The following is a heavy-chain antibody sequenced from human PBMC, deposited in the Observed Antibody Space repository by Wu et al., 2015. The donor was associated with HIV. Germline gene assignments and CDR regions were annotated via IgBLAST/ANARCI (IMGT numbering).Heavy chain of an antibody. J-gene: IGHJ6*02. Sequence: QVQLVQSGAEVKKPGASVKVSCKASGYTFTGYYMHWVRQAPGQGLEWMGWINPNSGGTNYAQKFQGRVTMTRDTSISTAYMELSRLRSDDTAVYYCARDRLSGITIILTWLIIMLYYYYGMDVVGTKGPRSTVSS. CDR3: ARDRLSGITIILTWLIIMLYYYYGMDV. V-gene: IGHV1-2*02. CDR1: GYTFTGYY. CDR2: INPNSGGT. D-gene: IGHD3-9*01.